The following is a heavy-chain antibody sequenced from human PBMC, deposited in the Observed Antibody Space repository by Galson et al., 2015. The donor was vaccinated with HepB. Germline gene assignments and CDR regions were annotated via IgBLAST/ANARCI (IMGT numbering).Heavy chain of an antibody. J-gene: IGHJ6*03. CDR1: GYTFTSYV. D-gene: IGHD5-18*01. Sequence: SVKVSCKASGYTFTSYVMHWVRQAPGQGLEWMGIINPSGGSTSYAQKFQGRVTMTRDTSTSTVYMELSSLRSENTAVYYCARDLRSSYGSGYYYMDVWGKGTTVTVSS. CDR2: INPSGGST. CDR3: ARDLRSSYGSGYYYMDV. V-gene: IGHV1-46*03.